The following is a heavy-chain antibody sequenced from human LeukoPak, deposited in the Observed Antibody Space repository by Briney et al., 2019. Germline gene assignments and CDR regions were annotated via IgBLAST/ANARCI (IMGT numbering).Heavy chain of an antibody. CDR3: ARGGYSSGWGTGYYYYYMDV. CDR2: ISAYNGNT. J-gene: IGHJ6*03. Sequence: GASVKVSCKASGYTFTSYGISWVRQASGQGLEWMGWISAYNGNTNYAQKLQGRVTMTTDTSTSTAYMELRSLRSDDTAVYYCARGGYSSGWGTGYYYYYMDVWGKGTTVTVSS. D-gene: IGHD6-19*01. CDR1: GYTFTSYG. V-gene: IGHV1-18*01.